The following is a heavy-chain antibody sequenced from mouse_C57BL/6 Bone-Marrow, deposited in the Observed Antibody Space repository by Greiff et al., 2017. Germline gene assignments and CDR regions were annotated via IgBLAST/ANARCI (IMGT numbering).Heavy chain of an antibody. Sequence: EVKLKESGGGLVKPGGSLKLSCAASGFTFSSYAMSWVRQTPEKRLEWVATISDGGSYTYYPDNVKGRFTISRDNAKNNLYLQMSHLKSEDTAMYYCANFDVWGTGTTVTVSS. CDR1: GFTFSSYA. V-gene: IGHV5-4*03. J-gene: IGHJ1*03. CDR3: ANFDV. CDR2: ISDGGSYT.